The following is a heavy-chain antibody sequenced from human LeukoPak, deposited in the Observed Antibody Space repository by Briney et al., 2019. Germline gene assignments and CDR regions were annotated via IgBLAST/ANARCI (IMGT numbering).Heavy chain of an antibody. V-gene: IGHV3-30*02. CDR2: IRYDGSNK. J-gene: IGHJ1*01. CDR3: AKDGGRYCSSTSCPSGFFQH. Sequence: GGSLRLSCAASGFTFSSYGMHWVRQAPGKGLEWVAFIRYDGSNKYYADSVKGRFTISRDNSKNTLYLQMNSLRAEDTAVYYCAKDGGRYCSSTSCPSGFFQHWGQGTLVTVSS. CDR1: GFTFSSYG. D-gene: IGHD2-2*01.